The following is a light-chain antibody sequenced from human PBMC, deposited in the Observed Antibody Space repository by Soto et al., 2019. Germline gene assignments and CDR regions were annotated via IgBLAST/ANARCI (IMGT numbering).Light chain of an antibody. Sequence: QSVLTQPPSASGTPGQRVTISCSGGSSNIGSNTVNWYQQLPGTAPNLLIYSNNQRPSGVPDRFSGSKSGTLASLAISGLQSEDEADYYCAAWDDSLNAVVFGGGTKLTVL. V-gene: IGLV1-44*01. CDR1: SSNIGSNT. CDR2: SNN. CDR3: AAWDDSLNAVV. J-gene: IGLJ2*01.